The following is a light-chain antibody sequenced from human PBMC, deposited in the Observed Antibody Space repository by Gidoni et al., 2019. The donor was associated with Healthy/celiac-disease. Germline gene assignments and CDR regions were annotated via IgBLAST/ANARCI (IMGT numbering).Light chain of an antibody. J-gene: IGKJ3*01. CDR3: QQLNSYPRT. CDR2: AAS. V-gene: IGKV1-9*01. CDR1: QGISSY. Sequence: IQLTESPSSLSASVGDRVTITCRASQGISSYLAWYQQKPGKAPKLLIYAASTLQSGVPSRFSGSGSGTDFTLTISILQPEDFAIYYCQQLNSYPRTFGPGTKVEIK.